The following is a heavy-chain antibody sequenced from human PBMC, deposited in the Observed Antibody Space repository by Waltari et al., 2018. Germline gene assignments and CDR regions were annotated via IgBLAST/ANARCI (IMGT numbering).Heavy chain of an antibody. J-gene: IGHJ5*02. V-gene: IGHV3-23*01. CDR1: GFIFSSYD. CDR3: AKGPAARTNWFDP. Sequence: EVQLLESGGGLVQPGGSLRLSCAASGFIFSSYDMSWVRQAPGKGLEWVSGIRGSGCKIHYADAVRGRFTISRDNSKNTVYLQMNSLRAEDTAVYYCAKGPAARTNWFDPWGQGTLVTVSS. D-gene: IGHD2-2*01. CDR2: IRGSGCKI.